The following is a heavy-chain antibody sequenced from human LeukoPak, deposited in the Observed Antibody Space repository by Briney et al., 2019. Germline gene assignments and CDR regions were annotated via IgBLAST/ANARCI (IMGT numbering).Heavy chain of an antibody. CDR2: ISVDSGNT. J-gene: IGHJ4*02. Sequence: ASVKVSCKTSGYTFTTYAISWVRQAPGQGLEWMGWISVDSGNTNYAQKLQGRVTMTTDTSTSTAYMELRSLRSDDTAVYYCARAPLVGATVRFDYWGQGTLVTVSS. CDR3: ARAPLVGATVRFDY. CDR1: GYTFTTYA. D-gene: IGHD1-26*01. V-gene: IGHV1-18*01.